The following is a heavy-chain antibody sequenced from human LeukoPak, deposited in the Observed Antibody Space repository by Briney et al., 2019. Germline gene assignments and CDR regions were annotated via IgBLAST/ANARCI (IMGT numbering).Heavy chain of an antibody. D-gene: IGHD4-23*01. V-gene: IGHV1-18*01. CDR3: ARDGTNYGGYLPFDY. CDR1: GYTFTTYG. J-gene: IGHJ4*02. CDR2: ISAHNGNT. Sequence: ASVKVSCKASGYTFTTYGITWVRQAPGQGLEWMGWISAHNGNTNYAQKLQGRVTMTTDTSTSTAYMELRSLRSDDTAVYYCARDGTNYGGYLPFDYWGQGTLVTVSS.